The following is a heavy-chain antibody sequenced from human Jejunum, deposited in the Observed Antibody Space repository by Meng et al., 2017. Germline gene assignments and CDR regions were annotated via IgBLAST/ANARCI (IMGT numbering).Heavy chain of an antibody. CDR3: ARDILRESGNYWGGDFDY. CDR1: GFTFSNYA. V-gene: IGHV3-30*11. Sequence: VLLVGSGGGVVQPGRSLRLACAASGFTFSNYAMHWVRQAPGKGLEWVAVVTYDESNKFYADSVRGRFTVSRDNSKDTLYMQMNSLTAEDTAVYYCARDILRESGNYWGGDFDYWGQGTLVTVSS. CDR2: VTYDESNK. J-gene: IGHJ4*02. D-gene: IGHD1-26*01.